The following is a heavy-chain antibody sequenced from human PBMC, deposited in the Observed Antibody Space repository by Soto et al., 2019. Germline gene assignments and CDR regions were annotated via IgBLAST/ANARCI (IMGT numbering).Heavy chain of an antibody. CDR1: GFIFNSYW. Sequence: XGSLRLSCSASGFIFNSYWMTWVRQAPGKGLEWVANIKPDGSVKNYVDSVKGRFTISRDNAENSLYLQMNSLRAEDTAVYYCARDPVRGDDYNFDYWGQGTLVTVSS. CDR2: IKPDGSVK. J-gene: IGHJ4*02. V-gene: IGHV3-7*01. D-gene: IGHD3-10*01. CDR3: ARDPVRGDDYNFDY.